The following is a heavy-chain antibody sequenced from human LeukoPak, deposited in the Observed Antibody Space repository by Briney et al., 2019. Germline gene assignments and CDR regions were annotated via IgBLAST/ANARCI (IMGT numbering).Heavy chain of an antibody. CDR1: GYTFTSYY. J-gene: IGHJ4*02. Sequence: ASVKVSCKASGYTFTSYYMHWVRQAPGQGLEWMGIINPGGGSTSYAQKFQGRVTMTRDTSTSTVYMELSSLRSEDTAVYYCARGAHISRAFYSSGWPFDYWGQGTLVTVSS. D-gene: IGHD6-19*01. CDR3: ARGAHISRAFYSSGWPFDY. CDR2: INPGGGST. V-gene: IGHV1-46*01.